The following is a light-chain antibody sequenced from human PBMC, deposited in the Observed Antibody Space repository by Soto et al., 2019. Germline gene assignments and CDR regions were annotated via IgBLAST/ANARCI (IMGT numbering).Light chain of an antibody. Sequence: DIKVTQSPSTLSASVGDRVTMTCRASQSISTWLAWYQKKQGKAPKLLIYEASSLESGVPSRLGGSASETELTLTISSPKNEDFATYYCQQSYSTTPTFGQGTKVDIK. CDR1: QSISTW. CDR2: EAS. J-gene: IGKJ1*01. CDR3: QQSYSTTPT. V-gene: IGKV1-5*03.